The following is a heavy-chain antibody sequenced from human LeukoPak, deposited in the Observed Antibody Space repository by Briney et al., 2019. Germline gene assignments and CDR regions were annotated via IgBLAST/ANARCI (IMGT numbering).Heavy chain of an antibody. CDR2: MNPNSGNT. CDR1: GYTFTSYD. Sequence: GASVKVSCNASGYTFTSYDINWVRQATGQGLEWMGWMNPNSGNTGYAQKFQGRVTMTRNTSVSTAYMELSSLRSEDTAVYYCARGGNADYLLDYWGQGTLVTVSS. D-gene: IGHD2/OR15-2a*01. J-gene: IGHJ4*02. CDR3: ARGGNADYLLDY. V-gene: IGHV1-8*02.